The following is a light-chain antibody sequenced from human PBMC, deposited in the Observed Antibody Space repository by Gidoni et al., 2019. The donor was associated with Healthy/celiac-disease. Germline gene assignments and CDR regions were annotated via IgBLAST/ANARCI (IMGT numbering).Light chain of an antibody. J-gene: IGKJ3*01. CDR1: QGISSY. V-gene: IGKV1-9*01. CDR2: AAS. CDR3: QQLNSYPGFT. Sequence: IQLTQSPSSLSASEGDRVTITCRASQGISSYLAWYQQKPGKAPKLLIYAASTLQSGVPSRFSGSGSGTDFTLTISSLQPEDFATYYCQQLNSYPGFTFGPGTKVDIK.